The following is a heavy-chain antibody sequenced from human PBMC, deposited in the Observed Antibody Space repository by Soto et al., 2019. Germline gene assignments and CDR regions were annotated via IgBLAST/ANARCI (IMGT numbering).Heavy chain of an antibody. Sequence: PGGSLRLSCAASGFTFSSYGMHWVRQAPGKGLEWVAVISYDGSNKYYADSVKGRFTISRDNSKNTLYLQMNSLRAEDTAVYYCAKNSLEDKPMVPAYWGQGTLDPVSS. CDR3: AKNSLEDKPMVPAY. CDR1: GFTFSSYG. CDR2: ISYDGSNK. V-gene: IGHV3-30*18. J-gene: IGHJ4*02. D-gene: IGHD5-18*01.